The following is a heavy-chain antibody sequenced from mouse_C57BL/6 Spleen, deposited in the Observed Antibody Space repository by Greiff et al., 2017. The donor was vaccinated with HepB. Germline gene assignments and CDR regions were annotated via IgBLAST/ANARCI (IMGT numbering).Heavy chain of an antibody. J-gene: IGHJ4*01. CDR1: GFTFSSYA. CDR3: ARVSPYYYAMDY. CDR2: ISDGGSYT. Sequence: EVKVVESGGGLVKPGGSLKLSCAASGFTFSSYAMSWVRQTPEKRLEWVATISDGGSYTYYPDNVKGRFTISRDNAKNNLYLQMSHLKSEDTAMYYCARVSPYYYAMDYWGQGTSVTVSS. V-gene: IGHV5-4*03.